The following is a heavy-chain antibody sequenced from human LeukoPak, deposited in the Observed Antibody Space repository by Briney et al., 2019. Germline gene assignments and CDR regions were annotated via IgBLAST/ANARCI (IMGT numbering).Heavy chain of an antibody. D-gene: IGHD6-13*01. V-gene: IGHV3-21*01. CDR2: ISSSSSYI. CDR1: GFTFSSYS. J-gene: IGHJ5*02. Sequence: PGGSLRLSCAASGFTFSSYSMNWVRQAPGKGLEWVSSISSSSSYIYYADSVKGRFTISRDNAKNSLYLQMNSLRAEDTAVYYCARVVRRGNWFDPWGQGTLVTVSS. CDR3: ARVVRRGNWFDP.